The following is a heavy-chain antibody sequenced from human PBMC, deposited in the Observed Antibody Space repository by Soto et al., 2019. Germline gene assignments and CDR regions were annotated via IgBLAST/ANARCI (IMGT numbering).Heavy chain of an antibody. Sequence: QVQLVQSGSEVKKPGSSVKVSCKASGGSFSSNPISWVRQAPGQGLEWMAGIIPIFATVHYAQKFQGRVTITADESMSTAYMELTSLGAEDTAVYFCARGGRGYSSDPRYYFDYWGQGTLVTVSS. D-gene: IGHD5-18*01. CDR1: GGSFSSNP. CDR3: ARGGRGYSSDPRYYFDY. CDR2: IIPIFATV. J-gene: IGHJ4*02. V-gene: IGHV1-69*01.